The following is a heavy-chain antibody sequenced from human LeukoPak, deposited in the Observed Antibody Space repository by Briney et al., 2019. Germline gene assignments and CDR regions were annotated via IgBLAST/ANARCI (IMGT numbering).Heavy chain of an antibody. J-gene: IGHJ2*01. D-gene: IGHD3-16*01. CDR3: ARDRGGGWYFDL. CDR1: GGSISSSSYF. Sequence: SETLSLTCTVSGGSISSSSYFWGWIRQPPGKGLQWIGSIYYSGSTYYSPSLKSRVTISVDTSKNQFSLKLSSVTAADTAVYYCARDRGGGWYFDLWGRGTLVTVSS. CDR2: IYYSGST. V-gene: IGHV4-39*07.